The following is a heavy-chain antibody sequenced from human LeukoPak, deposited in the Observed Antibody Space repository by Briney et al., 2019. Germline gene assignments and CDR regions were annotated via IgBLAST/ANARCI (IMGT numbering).Heavy chain of an antibody. D-gene: IGHD2-21*01. CDR2: IRSKPYGGAT. V-gene: IGHV3-49*04. CDR3: SRTVVADPFDY. Sequence: GGSLRLSCAASGFTFNTYAMMWVRQAPGKGLEWIGFIRSKPYGGATEYAASVKGRFTISRDDSNSIAYLQMNSLKIEDTAVYYCSRTVVADPFDYWGQGTLVTVSS. CDR1: GFTFNTYA. J-gene: IGHJ4*02.